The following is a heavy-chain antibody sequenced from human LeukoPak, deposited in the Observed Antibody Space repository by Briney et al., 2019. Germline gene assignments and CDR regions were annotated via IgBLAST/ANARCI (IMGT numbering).Heavy chain of an antibody. V-gene: IGHV3-21*01. CDR2: ISTSSTYT. CDR3: ARGNIAAARRYIDY. Sequence: GGSLRLSCTASGFTLSSYGMNWVRQAPGKGLEWVSYISTSSTYTYYADSVKGRFTISRDNAKNSLHLQMNRLRAEDTAVYYCARGNIAAARRYIDYWGQGTLVTVSS. J-gene: IGHJ4*02. CDR1: GFTLSSYG. D-gene: IGHD6-13*01.